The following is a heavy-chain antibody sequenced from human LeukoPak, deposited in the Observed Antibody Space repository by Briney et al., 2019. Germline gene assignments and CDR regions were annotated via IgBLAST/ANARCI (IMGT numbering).Heavy chain of an antibody. CDR2: IHYSGSA. V-gene: IGHV4-59*01. J-gene: IGHJ4*02. Sequence: PAETLSLTCTVSGGPIRTYQWSWIRQPPGKGLEWIGNIHYSGSANYNPSLKSRVTISVDTSKNQFSLKLSSVTAADTAVYYCARERWEQYYFDYWAQGTLVTVSS. D-gene: IGHD1-26*01. CDR3: ARERWEQYYFDY. CDR1: GGPIRTYQ.